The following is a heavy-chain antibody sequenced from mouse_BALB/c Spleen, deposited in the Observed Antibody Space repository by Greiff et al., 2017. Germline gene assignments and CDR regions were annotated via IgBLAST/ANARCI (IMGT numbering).Heavy chain of an antibody. CDR1: GFTFSSYA. D-gene: IGHD1-2*01. CDR3: ARGLRLQAMDY. J-gene: IGHJ4*01. CDR2: ISSGGSYT. Sequence: DVHLVESGGGLVKPGGSLKLSCAASGFTFSSYAMSWVRQSPEKRLEWVAEISSGGSYTYYPDTVTGRFTISRDNAKNTLYLEMSSLRSEDTAMYYCARGLRLQAMDYWGQGTSVTVSS. V-gene: IGHV5-9-4*01.